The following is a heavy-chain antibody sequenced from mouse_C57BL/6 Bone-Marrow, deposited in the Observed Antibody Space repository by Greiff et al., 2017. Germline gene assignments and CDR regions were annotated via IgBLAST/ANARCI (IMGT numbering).Heavy chain of an antibody. CDR1: GYTFTSYW. CDR3: ASPPLLPHWYFDV. Sequence: QVQLQQPGAELVKPGASVKMSCKASGYTFTSYWITWVKQRPGQGLEWIGDIYPGSGSTYYNAKFKSKATLTVDTSSSTTYMQLSSLTSEDSAVYYCASPPLLPHWYFDVWGTGTTVTVSA. CDR2: IYPGSGST. J-gene: IGHJ1*03. D-gene: IGHD1-1*01. V-gene: IGHV1-55*01.